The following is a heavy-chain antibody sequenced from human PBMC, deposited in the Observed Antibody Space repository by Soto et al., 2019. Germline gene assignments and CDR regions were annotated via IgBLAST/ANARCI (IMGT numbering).Heavy chain of an antibody. Sequence: GGSLRLSCAASGFTFSSFALSWVRQAPGKGLEWVSAISGSGDGTDYADSVKGRFTISRDNAKNSLDLQMNSLRAEDTAVYYCAREEDWNYEGYFDYWGQGTLVTVSS. CDR3: AREEDWNYEGYFDY. CDR1: GFTFSSFA. J-gene: IGHJ4*02. D-gene: IGHD1-7*01. CDR2: ISGSGDGT. V-gene: IGHV3-23*01.